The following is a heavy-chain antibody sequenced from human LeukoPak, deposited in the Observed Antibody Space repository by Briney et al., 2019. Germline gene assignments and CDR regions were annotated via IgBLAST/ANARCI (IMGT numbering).Heavy chain of an antibody. Sequence: GGSLRLSCAPSGFTSSNSFMHWVRQAPGKVLVWVSRINSDGSSTNYADSVKGRFTISRDNAKNTLFLQMNSLRVEASAVYYCSGGGSITVAGYWGQGTLVTVSS. CDR1: GFTSSNSF. V-gene: IGHV3-74*01. D-gene: IGHD3-10*01. CDR2: INSDGSST. CDR3: SGGGSITVAGY. J-gene: IGHJ4*02.